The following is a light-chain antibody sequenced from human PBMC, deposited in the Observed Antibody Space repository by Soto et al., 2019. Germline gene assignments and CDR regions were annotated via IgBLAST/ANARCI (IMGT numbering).Light chain of an antibody. V-gene: IGLV2-14*01. CDR1: NGDVGSYNL. J-gene: IGLJ3*02. Sequence: SVLTQPASVSGSPGQSITIACTGTNGDVGSYNLVSWYQQRPGEAPKLIISEVRNRPSGISYRFTGSKSGNTASLTISGLQAEDEADYYCSSYTTTSTLVFGGGTKVTVL. CDR3: SSYTTTSTLV. CDR2: EVR.